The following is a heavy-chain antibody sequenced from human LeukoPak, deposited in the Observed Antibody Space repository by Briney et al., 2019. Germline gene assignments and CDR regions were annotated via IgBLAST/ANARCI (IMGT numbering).Heavy chain of an antibody. D-gene: IGHD5-18*01. Sequence: SQTLSLTCTVSGCSISSGDYYWNWIRQPPGKGLEWIGYIYYSGSTYYNPSLKSRATISLDTSNNQFSLKLSSVTAADTAVYYCASMDTAMATFDYWGQGTLVTVSS. V-gene: IGHV4-30-4*01. CDR1: GCSISSGDYY. CDR3: ASMDTAMATFDY. CDR2: IYYSGST. J-gene: IGHJ4*02.